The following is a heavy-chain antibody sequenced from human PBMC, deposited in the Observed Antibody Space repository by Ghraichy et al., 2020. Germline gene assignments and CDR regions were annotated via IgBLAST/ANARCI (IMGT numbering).Heavy chain of an antibody. CDR2: INPNSGGT. Sequence: ASVKVSCKASGYTFTGYYMHWVRQAPGQGLEWMGWINPNSGGTNYAQKFQGRVTMTRDTSISTAYMELSRLRSDDTAVYYCAREAGRLPAAMGDYYYYYGMDVWGQGTTVTVSS. V-gene: IGHV1-2*02. J-gene: IGHJ6*02. D-gene: IGHD2-2*01. CDR1: GYTFTGYY. CDR3: AREAGRLPAAMGDYYYYYGMDV.